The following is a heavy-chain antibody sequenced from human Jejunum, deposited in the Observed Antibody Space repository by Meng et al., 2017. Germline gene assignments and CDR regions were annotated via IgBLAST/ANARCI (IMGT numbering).Heavy chain of an antibody. CDR1: GDSVSTNSAG. Sequence: QIQLQQSGPGLGKPSQTLSLTLAIPGDSVSTNSAGWNWIRQSTSRGLEWLGRTYYRSKWYIDYAVSVKSRITINPDTSKNQFSLHLNSVTPEDTAVYYCAGGGIVRSTRGYFDYWGQGTLVTVSS. J-gene: IGHJ4*02. CDR2: TYYRSKWYI. D-gene: IGHD1-26*01. CDR3: AGGGIVRSTRGYFDY. V-gene: IGHV6-1*01.